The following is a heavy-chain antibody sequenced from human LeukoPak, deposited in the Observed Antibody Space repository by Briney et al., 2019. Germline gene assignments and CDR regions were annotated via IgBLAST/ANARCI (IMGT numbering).Heavy chain of an antibody. CDR1: GFTFSDYE. CDR3: ARGAQITYYYDTSGYPDY. CDR2: ISSSSSTM. J-gene: IGHJ4*02. D-gene: IGHD3-22*01. V-gene: IGHV3-48*03. Sequence: GGSLRRSCAASGFTFSDYEMNWVRQAPGKGLEWVSYISSSSSTMFYADSVKGRFTISRDNAKNSLYLQMNSLRVEDTAVYYCARGAQITYYYDTSGYPDYWGQGALVTVSS.